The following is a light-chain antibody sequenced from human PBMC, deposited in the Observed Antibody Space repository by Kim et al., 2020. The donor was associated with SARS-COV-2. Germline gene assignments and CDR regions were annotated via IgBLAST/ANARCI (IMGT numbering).Light chain of an antibody. CDR3: CSYAGSYSVV. J-gene: IGLJ2*01. V-gene: IGLV2-11*01. Sequence: GQSFTISCTGTSSDVGGYNYVSWYQQHPGKAPKLLIYDVSKRPSGVPDRFSGSKSGNTASLTISGLQAEDEADYYCCSYAGSYSVVFGGGTQLTVL. CDR2: DVS. CDR1: SSDVGGYNY.